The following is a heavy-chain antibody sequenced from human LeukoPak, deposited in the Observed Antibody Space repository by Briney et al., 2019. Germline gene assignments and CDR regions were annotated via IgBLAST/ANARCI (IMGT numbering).Heavy chain of an antibody. V-gene: IGHV3-23*01. CDR1: GFTFSSYA. CDR3: AKTKVPNYYGSGSYVDY. D-gene: IGHD3-10*01. CDR2: ISGSGLST. Sequence: QAGGSLRLSCAASGFTFSSYAMSWVRQAPGRGLEWVSTISGSGLSTYYADSVKGRFTISRDNSKNTLYLQMNSLRAEDTAIYYCAKTKVPNYYGSGSYVDYWGQGTLVTVSS. J-gene: IGHJ4*02.